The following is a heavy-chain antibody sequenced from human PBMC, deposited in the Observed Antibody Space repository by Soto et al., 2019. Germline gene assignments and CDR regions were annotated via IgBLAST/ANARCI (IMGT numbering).Heavy chain of an antibody. D-gene: IGHD5-12*01. CDR2: ISWDGGST. Sequence: GGSLRLSCAASGFTFDDYTMHWVRQAPGKGLEWVSLISWDGGSTYYADSVKGRFTISRDNSKNSLYLQMNSLRTEDTALYYCAKDTSVEMATSDAFDIWGKGTMVTVSS. J-gene: IGHJ3*02. V-gene: IGHV3-43*01. CDR1: GFTFDDYT. CDR3: AKDTSVEMATSDAFDI.